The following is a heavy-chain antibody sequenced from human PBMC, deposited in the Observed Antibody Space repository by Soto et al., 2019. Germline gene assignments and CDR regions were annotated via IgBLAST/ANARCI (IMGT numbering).Heavy chain of an antibody. CDR1: GGSISGSSYY. Sequence: ASETLSLTCTVSGGSISGSSYYWGGIRHPPGKGLEWIGSIYYSGSTYYNPSLKSRVTISVDTSKNQFSLKLSSVTAADTAVYYCARQYYDFWSGYYRGDYFDYWGQGTLVTVSS. J-gene: IGHJ4*02. CDR2: IYYSGST. D-gene: IGHD3-3*01. CDR3: ARQYYDFWSGYYRGDYFDY. V-gene: IGHV4-39*01.